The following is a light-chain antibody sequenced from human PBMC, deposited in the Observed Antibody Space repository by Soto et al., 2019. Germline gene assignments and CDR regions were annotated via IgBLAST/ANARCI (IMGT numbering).Light chain of an antibody. CDR3: QQSYSTPCT. J-gene: IGKJ1*01. Sequence: DIQMTQSASSLSASVGDRVTITCRASQSISSYLNWYQQKPGKAPKLLVYAASSLQSGVPSRFSGSGSGTDFTLTITSLQPEDSATYYCQQSYSTPCTFGQGTKVDIK. CDR2: AAS. CDR1: QSISSY. V-gene: IGKV1-39*01.